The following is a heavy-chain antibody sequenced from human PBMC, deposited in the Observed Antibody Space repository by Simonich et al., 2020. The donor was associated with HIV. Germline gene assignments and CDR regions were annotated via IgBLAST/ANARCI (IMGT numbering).Heavy chain of an antibody. CDR1: GGFLSGYY. CDR2: INHSGST. Sequence: QVQLQQWGAGLLKPSETLSLTCAVYGGFLSGYYWSGIRAPPGKGLEWVGEINHSGSTTYNPSLQSRVTISVDTSKNQFSLKLSSVTAADTAVYYCASHYGGNHLNWFDPWGQGTLVTVSS. V-gene: IGHV4-34*01. CDR3: ASHYGGNHLNWFDP. J-gene: IGHJ5*02. D-gene: IGHD2-15*01.